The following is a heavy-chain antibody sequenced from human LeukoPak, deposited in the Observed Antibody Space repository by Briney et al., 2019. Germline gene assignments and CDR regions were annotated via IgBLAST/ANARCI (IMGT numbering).Heavy chain of an antibody. J-gene: IGHJ4*02. CDR2: FDPEDGET. CDR3: ATAVFGVVIIPNYFDY. V-gene: IGHV1-24*01. Sequence: ASVKVSCKASGGTFSSYAISWVRQAPGKGLEWMGGFDPEDGETIYAQKFQGRVTMTEDTSTDTAYMELSSLRSEDTAVYYCATAVFGVVIIPNYFDYWGQGTLVTVSS. D-gene: IGHD3-3*01. CDR1: GGTFSSYA.